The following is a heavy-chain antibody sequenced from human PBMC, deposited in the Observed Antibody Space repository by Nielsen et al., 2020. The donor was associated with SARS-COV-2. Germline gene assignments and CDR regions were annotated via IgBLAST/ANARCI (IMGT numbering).Heavy chain of an antibody. D-gene: IGHD2-2*02. CDR1: GFTFSSYS. V-gene: IGHV3-21*01. CDR3: ARTGDGPAAIFGMDV. Sequence: GESLKIFCAASGFTFSSYSMNWVRQAPGKGLEWVSSISSSSSYIYYADSVKGRFTISRDNAKNSLYLQMNSLRAEDTAVYYCARTGDGPAAIFGMDVWGQGTTVTVSS. CDR2: ISSSSSYI. J-gene: IGHJ6*02.